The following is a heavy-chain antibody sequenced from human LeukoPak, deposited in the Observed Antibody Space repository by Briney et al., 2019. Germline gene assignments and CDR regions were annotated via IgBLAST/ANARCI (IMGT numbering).Heavy chain of an antibody. J-gene: IGHJ4*02. CDR1: GFSFNAYW. D-gene: IGHD5-12*01. CDR3: ATFGLVAALDL. Sequence: GGSLRLSCAASGFSFNAYWMAWVRQAPGTGLEWVANINPAGSETFHVNPVKGRFSISRDHAKNLVYLQMNSLRAEDTAVYYCATFGLVAALDLWGQGTLVTVSS. V-gene: IGHV3-7*01. CDR2: INPAGSET.